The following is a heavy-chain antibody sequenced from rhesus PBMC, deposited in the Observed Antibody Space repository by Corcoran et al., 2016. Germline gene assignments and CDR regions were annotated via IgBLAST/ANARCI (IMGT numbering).Heavy chain of an antibody. CDR2: IESKGANT. CDR3: AREVTAGTSLD. D-gene: IGHD5-24*01. CDR1: GGTISSGYYY. V-gene: IGHV4S12*01. Sequence: QVQLQESGPGVVKPSETLSLTCAVSGGTISSGYYYWSWIRQPPGKGLVWIGGIESKGANTNVHPAPKGRVTIATDPSKNRVSLRVSAVTGTDGAVDDCAREVTAGTSLDWGQGVLVTVSS. J-gene: IGHJ4*01.